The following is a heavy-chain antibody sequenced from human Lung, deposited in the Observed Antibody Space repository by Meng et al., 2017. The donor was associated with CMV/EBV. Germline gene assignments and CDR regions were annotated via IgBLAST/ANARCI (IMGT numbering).Heavy chain of an antibody. V-gene: IGHV3-48*04. CDR1: GFTFSSYS. CDR2: ISTSSSNK. J-gene: IGHJ3*02. CDR3: ANDAFDI. Sequence: GESLKISCAASGFTFSSYSMNWVRQAPGKGLEWVSYISTSSSNKYYADSVKGRLTISRDNAKNSLYLQMNSLRAEDTAVYYCANDAFDIWGQGTMVTVSS.